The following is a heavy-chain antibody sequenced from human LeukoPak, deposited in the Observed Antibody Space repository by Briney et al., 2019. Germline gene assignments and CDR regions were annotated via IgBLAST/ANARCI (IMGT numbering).Heavy chain of an antibody. CDR3: AKTRWVDIVATIDPSYFDY. Sequence: GGSLRLSCAASGFTFSSYWMSWVRQAPGKGLEWVANIKQDGSEKYYVDSVKGRFTISRDNAKNSLYLQMNSLRAEDTAVYYCAKTRWVDIVATIDPSYFDYWGQGTLVTVSS. CDR1: GFTFSSYW. CDR2: IKQDGSEK. V-gene: IGHV3-7*03. D-gene: IGHD5-12*01. J-gene: IGHJ4*02.